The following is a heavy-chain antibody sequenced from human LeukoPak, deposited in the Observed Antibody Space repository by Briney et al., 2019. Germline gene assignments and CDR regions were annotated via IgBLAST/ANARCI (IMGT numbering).Heavy chain of an antibody. D-gene: IGHD1-26*01. J-gene: IGHJ6*03. V-gene: IGHV3-48*01. Sequence: GGSLRLSCEASGFTFSSYSMNWVRQAPGKGLEWVSYIRSSSSVIYYADSVKGRFTISRDNARNSLYLQMNSLRAEDTVVYYCTRPIRSISYIYYSMDVWGKGTTVTVSS. CDR1: GFTFSSYS. CDR2: IRSSSSVI. CDR3: TRPIRSISYIYYSMDV.